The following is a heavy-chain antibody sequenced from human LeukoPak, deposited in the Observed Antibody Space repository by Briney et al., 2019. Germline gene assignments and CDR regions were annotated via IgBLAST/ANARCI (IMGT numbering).Heavy chain of an antibody. J-gene: IGHJ4*02. CDR3: ARVRWRYYGSGTPNDY. D-gene: IGHD3-10*01. CDR2: MNPNSGNT. CDR1: GYTFTSYD. V-gene: IGHV1-8*01. Sequence: GASVKVSCKASGYTFTSYDINWVRQATGQGLEWMGWMNPNSGNTGYAQKFQGRVTMTRNTSISTAYMELSSLRSEDTAVYYCARVRWRYYGSGTPNDYWGQGTLVTVSS.